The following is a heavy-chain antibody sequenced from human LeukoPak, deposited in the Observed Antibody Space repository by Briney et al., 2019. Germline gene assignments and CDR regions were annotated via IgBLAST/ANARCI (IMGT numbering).Heavy chain of an antibody. D-gene: IGHD6-19*01. V-gene: IGHV3-9*01. J-gene: IGHJ4*02. CDR1: GFTFDDYA. Sequence: GGSLRLSCPASGFTFDDYAMHWVRQAPGKGLGWVSGISWNSGSIGYADSVKGRFTISRDNAKNSPYLQMNSLRAEDTALYYCAEDIGSAGWFDYWGQGTLVTVSS. CDR3: AEDIGSAGWFDY. CDR2: ISWNSGSI.